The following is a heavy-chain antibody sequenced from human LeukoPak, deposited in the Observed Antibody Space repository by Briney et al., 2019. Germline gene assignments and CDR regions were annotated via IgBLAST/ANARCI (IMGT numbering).Heavy chain of an antibody. CDR3: ARPHLSWYFSRNAFDI. D-gene: IGHD6-13*01. Sequence: SETLSLTCAVYGGSFSGYYWSWIRQPPGKGLEWIGEINHSGSTNYNPSLKSRVTISVDTSKNQFSLKPSSVTAADTAVYYCARPHLSWYFSRNAFDIWGQGTMVTVSS. V-gene: IGHV4-34*01. J-gene: IGHJ3*02. CDR2: INHSGST. CDR1: GGSFSGYY.